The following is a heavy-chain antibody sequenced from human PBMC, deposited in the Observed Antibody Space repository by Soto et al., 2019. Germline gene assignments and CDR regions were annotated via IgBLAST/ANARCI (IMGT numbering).Heavy chain of an antibody. CDR1: GFTFSSYC. CDR3: AKAGGGFGDFVHH. Sequence: PXESLSLSCAASGFTFSSYCMHWVRQAPGKGLEWVTGILYDGSDKYYADSVKGRFTISRENSKNTLYLQMNSLRTEDSAVYYCAKAGGGFGDFVHHWGQGTPVTV. CDR2: ILYDGSDK. J-gene: IGHJ4*02. V-gene: IGHV3-30*18. D-gene: IGHD3-10*01.